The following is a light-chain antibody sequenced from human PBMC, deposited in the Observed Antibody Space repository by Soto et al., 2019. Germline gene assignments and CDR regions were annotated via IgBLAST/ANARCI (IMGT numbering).Light chain of an antibody. J-gene: IGKJ2*02. CDR3: QQYNNWPPST. V-gene: IGKV3-15*01. CDR2: GAS. Sequence: EIVMTQSPATLSVSPGERATLSCRASQSVSSNLAWYQQKPGQAPRLLLYGASTRATGIPARFSGTGSGTEFTLTISRLQYEDFAVYYCQQYNNWPPSTFGQGTKLEIK. CDR1: QSVSSN.